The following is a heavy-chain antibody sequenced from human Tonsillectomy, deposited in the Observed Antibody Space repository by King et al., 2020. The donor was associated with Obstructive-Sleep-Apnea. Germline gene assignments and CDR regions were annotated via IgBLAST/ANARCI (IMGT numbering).Heavy chain of an antibody. V-gene: IGHV3-30-3*01. CDR2: ISYDGSNK. CDR1: GFTFSSYA. J-gene: IGHJ3*02. CDR3: ARGVTPWELGNAFDI. Sequence: VQLVESGGGVVQPGRSLRLSCAASGFTFSSYAMHWVRQAPGKGLEWVAVISYDGSNKYYAVSVKGRFTISRDNSKNTLYLQMNSLRAEDTAVYYCARGVTPWELGNAFDIWGQGTMVTVSS. D-gene: IGHD1-26*01.